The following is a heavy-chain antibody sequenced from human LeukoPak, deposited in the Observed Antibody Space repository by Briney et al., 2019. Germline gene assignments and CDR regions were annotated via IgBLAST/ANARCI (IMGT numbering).Heavy chain of an antibody. D-gene: IGHD6-13*01. V-gene: IGHV4-59*01. CDR3: ARDLSAAAGNGWCDP. Sequence: SETLSLTCTVSRGSISRYYWSWIRPPPGKGLEWIGYIYYSGSTNYNPSLKGRVTISVDTSKNQFSLKLSSVTAADTAVYYCARDLSAAAGNGWCDPWGQGTLVTVSS. CDR1: RGSISRYY. J-gene: IGHJ5*02. CDR2: IYYSGST.